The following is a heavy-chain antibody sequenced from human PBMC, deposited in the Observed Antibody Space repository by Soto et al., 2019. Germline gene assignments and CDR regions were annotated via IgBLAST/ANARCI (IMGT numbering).Heavy chain of an antibody. D-gene: IGHD3-10*01. CDR1: GGTFSSYA. Sequence: QGQLVQSGAEVKKPGSSVKVSCKASGGTFSSYAISWVRQAPGQGLEWLGGIIPIFGTATYAQKFQGRVTITADESTSTAYMELSSLRSEDTAVYYCARDSGSYYTTGDYDYGMDVWGQGTTVTVSS. V-gene: IGHV1-69*01. CDR2: IIPIFGTA. J-gene: IGHJ6*02. CDR3: ARDSGSYYTTGDYDYGMDV.